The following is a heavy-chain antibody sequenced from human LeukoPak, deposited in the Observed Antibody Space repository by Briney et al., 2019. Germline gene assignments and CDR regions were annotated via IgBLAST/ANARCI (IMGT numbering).Heavy chain of an antibody. D-gene: IGHD3-10*01. Sequence: SETLSLTCTVSGGSISSYYWSWIRQPPGKGLEWIGYIYYSGSTNYNPSLKSRVTISVDTSKNQFSLKLSSVTAADTAVYYCARDPNYYGSGSYYNGLGYYGMDVWGQGTTATVSS. V-gene: IGHV4-59*01. CDR1: GGSISSYY. CDR2: IYYSGST. CDR3: ARDPNYYGSGSYYNGLGYYGMDV. J-gene: IGHJ6*02.